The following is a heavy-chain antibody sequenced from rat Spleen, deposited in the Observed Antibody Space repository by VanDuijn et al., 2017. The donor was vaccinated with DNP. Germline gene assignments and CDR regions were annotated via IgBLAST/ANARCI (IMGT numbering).Heavy chain of an antibody. J-gene: IGHJ4*01. CDR1: GFSLTSNS. D-gene: IGHD1-5*01. CDR2: IWTGGST. Sequence: QVQLKESGPGLVQPSRTLSLTCTVSGFSLTSNSVHWVRQPPGKGLEWVGAIWTGGSTDYNSALKSRLSISRDTFKSQVFLKMNSLQTEDTAIYFCARGYRYNPPYTMDVWGQGTSVTVSS. V-gene: IGHV2-1*01. CDR3: ARGYRYNPPYTMDV.